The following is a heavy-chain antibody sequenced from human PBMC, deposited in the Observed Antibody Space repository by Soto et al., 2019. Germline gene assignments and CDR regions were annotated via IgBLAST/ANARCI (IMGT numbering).Heavy chain of an antibody. V-gene: IGHV4-59*01. CDR2: IYYSGST. D-gene: IGHD1-26*01. CDR1: GGSISSYY. J-gene: IGHJ4*02. Sequence: QVQLQESGPGLVKPSETLSLTCTVSGGSISSYYWSWIRQPPGKGLEWIGYIYYSGSTNYNPSLKSRVTISVDTSKNQFSLKLSSVTAADTAVYYCARDRDRYYYFDYWGQGTLVTVSS. CDR3: ARDRDRYYYFDY.